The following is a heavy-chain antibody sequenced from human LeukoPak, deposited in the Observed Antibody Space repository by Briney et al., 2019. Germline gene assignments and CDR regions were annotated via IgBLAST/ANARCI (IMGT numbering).Heavy chain of an antibody. D-gene: IGHD3-10*01. CDR1: GFTVSRND. J-gene: IGHJ4*02. V-gene: IGHV3-66*01. CDR3: ARGGDPVYFDD. CDR2: IYSGGSS. Sequence: RGSLRLSCAASGFTVSRNDMSWVRQAPGKGLEWVSVIYSGGSSFYADSVKGRFGISRDKSKNTIFLQMNSLRAEDMAVYYCARGGDPVYFDDWGQGTLVTVSS.